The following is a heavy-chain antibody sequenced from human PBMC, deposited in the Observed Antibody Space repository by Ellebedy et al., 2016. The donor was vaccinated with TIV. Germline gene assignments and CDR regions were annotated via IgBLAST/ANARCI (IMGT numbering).Heavy chain of an antibody. CDR2: VIHTGST. Sequence: ESLKISCAVYGDSFSGYYWRWIRQPPGKGLEWIGEVIHTGSTNYNPALKSRVTISVDTSKNQFSLHLSSVTAADTAVYYCARVRRESLWFAESQYFFDYWGQGTLVTVSS. CDR3: ARVRRESLWFAESQYFFDY. CDR1: GDSFSGYY. D-gene: IGHD3-10*01. J-gene: IGHJ4*02. V-gene: IGHV4-34*12.